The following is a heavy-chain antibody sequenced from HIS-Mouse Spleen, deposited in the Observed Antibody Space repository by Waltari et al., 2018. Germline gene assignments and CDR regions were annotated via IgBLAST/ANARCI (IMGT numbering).Heavy chain of an antibody. V-gene: IGHV3-9*01. J-gene: IGHJ4*02. CDR3: AKDLRPAYSSSPHFDY. CDR2: ISWNSGSI. Sequence: GGLVQPGRSLRLSCAASGFTFDDYAMHWVRQAPGKGLEWVSGISWNSGSIGYADSVKGRFTISRDNAKNSLYLQMNSLRAEDTALYYCAKDLRPAYSSSPHFDYWGQGTLVTVSS. D-gene: IGHD6-6*01. CDR1: GFTFDDYA.